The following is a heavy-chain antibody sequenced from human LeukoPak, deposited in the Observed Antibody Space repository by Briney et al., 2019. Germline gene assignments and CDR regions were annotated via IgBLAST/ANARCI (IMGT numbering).Heavy chain of an antibody. Sequence: GESLKISCKGSGYSFTSYWIGWVRQMPGKGLEWMGIIYPGDSDTRYSPSFQGQVTISADKSISTAYLQWSSLKASDTAMYYCARQQGIDYGDYTSFDYWGQGTLVSVSS. CDR2: IYPGDSDT. CDR1: GYSFTSYW. J-gene: IGHJ4*02. CDR3: ARQQGIDYGDYTSFDY. V-gene: IGHV5-51*01. D-gene: IGHD4-17*01.